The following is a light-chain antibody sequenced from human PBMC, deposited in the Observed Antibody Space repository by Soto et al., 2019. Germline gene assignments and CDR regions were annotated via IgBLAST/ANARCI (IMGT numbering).Light chain of an antibody. J-gene: IGLJ1*01. CDR1: STDVGGYNY. CDR3: SSYAGSNNFYF. V-gene: IGLV2-8*01. CDR2: EVN. Sequence: CALAQPPSASGCPGQSVTISCTGTSTDVGGYNYVSWYQQHPGKAPKLMIYEVNKRPSGVPDRFSGSKSGNTASLTVSGLQAEDEADYFCSSYAGSNNFYFFGTGTKVTVL.